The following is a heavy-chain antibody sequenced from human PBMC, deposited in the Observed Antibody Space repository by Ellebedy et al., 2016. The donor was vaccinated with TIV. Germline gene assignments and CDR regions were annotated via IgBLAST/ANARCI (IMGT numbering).Heavy chain of an antibody. CDR2: IYYSGST. J-gene: IGHJ4*02. CDR3: ATGNQWDQIHVY. CDR1: GGSINSGGYY. Sequence: MPSETLSLTCTVSGGSINSGGYYWSWIRNYPGKGLEWIGYIYYSGSTYYNPSLKSRVTISLDTSKNQFSLNLSAVTAADTAVYYCATGNQWDQIHVYWGQGTLVTVSS. D-gene: IGHD1-26*01. V-gene: IGHV4-31*03.